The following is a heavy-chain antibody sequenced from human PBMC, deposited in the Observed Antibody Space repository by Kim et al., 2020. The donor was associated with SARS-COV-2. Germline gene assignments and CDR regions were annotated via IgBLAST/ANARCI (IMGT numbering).Heavy chain of an antibody. CDR3: ASGLGKSDFDW. V-gene: IGHV3-15*01. J-gene: IGHJ4*02. CDR1: GFTFSDAW. Sequence: GGSLRLSCAASGFTFSDAWMSWVRQRPGKGLEWVGRIYTKAGGGTAHYAAPVEGRFTISRDDSRNMLFLQMNSLKAEDTAMYYCASGLGKSDFDWWGQGTLVTVSS. D-gene: IGHD7-27*01. CDR2: IYTKAGGGTA.